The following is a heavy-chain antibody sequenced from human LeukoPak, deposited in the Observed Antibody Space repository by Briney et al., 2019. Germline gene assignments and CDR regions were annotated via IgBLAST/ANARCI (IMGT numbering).Heavy chain of an antibody. CDR3: ASSYGGKLVGPDYLDY. J-gene: IGHJ4*02. CDR1: GGSISSGGYY. Sequence: SETLSLTCTVSGGSISSGGYYWSWIRQHPGKGLEWIGYIYYSGSTYYNPSLKSRVTISVDTSKNQFSLKLSSVTAADTAVYYCASSYGGKLVGPDYLDYWGQGTLVTVSS. V-gene: IGHV4-31*03. CDR2: IYYSGST. D-gene: IGHD4-23*01.